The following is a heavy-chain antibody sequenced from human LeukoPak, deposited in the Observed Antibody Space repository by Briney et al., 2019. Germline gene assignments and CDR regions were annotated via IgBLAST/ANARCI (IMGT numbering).Heavy chain of an antibody. Sequence: GGSLRLSCAASGFTFSSYAMSWVRQAPGKGLEWVSAISSSGGSTYYADSVKGRFTISRDNSKNTLYLQMNSLRAEDTAVYYCAKAISFIVATIYDYWGQGTLVTVSS. CDR3: AKAISFIVATIYDY. D-gene: IGHD5-12*01. V-gene: IGHV3-23*01. CDR2: ISSSGGST. CDR1: GFTFSSYA. J-gene: IGHJ4*02.